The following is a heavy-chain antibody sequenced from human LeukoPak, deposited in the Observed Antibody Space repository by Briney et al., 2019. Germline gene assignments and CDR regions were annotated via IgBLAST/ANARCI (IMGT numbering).Heavy chain of an antibody. CDR3: ARAYGSGSYSLSPDY. CDR1: GFTFSSYW. D-gene: IGHD3-10*01. J-gene: IGHJ4*02. Sequence: PGGSLRLSCAASGFTFSSYWMSWVRQAPGKGLEWVANIKQDGSEKYYVDSVKGRFTISRDNAKNSLYLQMNSLRAEDTAVCYCARAYGSGSYSLSPDYWGQGTLVTVSS. V-gene: IGHV3-7*04. CDR2: IKQDGSEK.